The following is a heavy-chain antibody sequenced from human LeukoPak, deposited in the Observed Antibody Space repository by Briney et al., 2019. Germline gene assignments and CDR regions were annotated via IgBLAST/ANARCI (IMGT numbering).Heavy chain of an antibody. V-gene: IGHV3-23*01. Sequence: GGSLRLSCAASGFTFSSYAMSWVRQAPGKGLEWVSAISDSGGNTYYADSVKGRFTISRDNSNNTLYLQMSSLRAGDTAVYYCAKALGIWYSDYWGQGSLVTVSS. CDR2: ISDSGGNT. CDR3: AKALGIWYSDY. D-gene: IGHD3-16*01. J-gene: IGHJ4*02. CDR1: GFTFSSYA.